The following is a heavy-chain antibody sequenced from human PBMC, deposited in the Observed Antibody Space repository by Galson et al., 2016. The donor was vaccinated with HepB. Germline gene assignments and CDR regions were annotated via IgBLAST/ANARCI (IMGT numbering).Heavy chain of an antibody. V-gene: IGHV6-1*01. D-gene: IGHD5-12*01. CDR2: TYYRSKWYN. Sequence: CAISGDSVPSNSATWNWIRQSPSRGLEWLGRTYYRSKWYNDYALSVKSRITINPDTSKNQFSLQLNSVTPEDTAVYYFSRVRSGYSGYATPYYYGMDVWGQGTTVTVSS. CDR1: GDSVPSNSAT. CDR3: SRVRSGYSGYATPYYYGMDV. J-gene: IGHJ6*02.